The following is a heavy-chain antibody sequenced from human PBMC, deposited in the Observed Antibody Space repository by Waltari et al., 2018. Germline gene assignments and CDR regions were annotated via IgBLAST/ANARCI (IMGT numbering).Heavy chain of an antibody. CDR1: GGTFSSYA. CDR3: ARSLGGWKNLDH. D-gene: IGHD6-19*01. CDR2: IIPIRGIA. Sequence: QVQLVQSGAEVKKPGSSVKVSCKASGGTFSSYAISWVRQAPGQGLEWMGGIIPIRGIANDAQKFQGRVTITADKSTSTAYMELSSLRSEDTAVYYCARSLGGWKNLDHWGQGTLVTVSS. V-gene: IGHV1-69*10. J-gene: IGHJ4*02.